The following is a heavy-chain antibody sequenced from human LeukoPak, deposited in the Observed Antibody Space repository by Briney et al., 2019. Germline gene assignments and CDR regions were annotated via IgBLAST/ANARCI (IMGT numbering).Heavy chain of an antibody. Sequence: GASVKVSCKASGYTFTSYGISWVRQAPGQGLEWRGWIRAYNGKKNYEQKLQGRVTMTTDTSTSTAYMELRSLRSDDTAVYYCAREQWLTPPDYWGQGTLVTVSS. D-gene: IGHD6-19*01. CDR1: GYTFTSYG. CDR3: AREQWLTPPDY. J-gene: IGHJ4*02. CDR2: IRAYNGKK. V-gene: IGHV1-18*01.